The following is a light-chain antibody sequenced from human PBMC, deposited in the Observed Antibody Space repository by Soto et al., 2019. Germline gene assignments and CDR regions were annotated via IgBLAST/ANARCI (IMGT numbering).Light chain of an antibody. V-gene: IGKV1-39*01. J-gene: IGKJ2*01. CDR1: ETFSGH. Sequence: DIQMTQSPSSLSASVGDTVTISCRANETFSGHLNWYQQKPGKAPKLLIYGASFLQSGVPSRFSGSRSGTDFTLTISSLQPDDSSTYYCQQSYRIPPTFGQGTKVEI. CDR3: QQSYRIPPT. CDR2: GAS.